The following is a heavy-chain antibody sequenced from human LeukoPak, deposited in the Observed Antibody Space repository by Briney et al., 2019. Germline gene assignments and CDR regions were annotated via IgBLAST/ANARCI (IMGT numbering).Heavy chain of an antibody. J-gene: IGHJ3*02. Sequence: GGSLRLSCAASGFTFSSYNLHWVRQAPGKGLEWVAVISKDGGFKYYADSVKGRFTISRDNSKNTFYLQMNSLMIEDTAVYYCTREEYSSFWSTAGAFDIWGQGTMVTVSS. V-gene: IGHV3-30*03. CDR1: GFTFSSYN. CDR2: ISKDGGFK. D-gene: IGHD6-19*01. CDR3: TREEYSSFWSTAGAFDI.